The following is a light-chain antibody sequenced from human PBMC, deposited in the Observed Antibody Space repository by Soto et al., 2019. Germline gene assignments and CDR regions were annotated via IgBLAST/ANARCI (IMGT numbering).Light chain of an antibody. Sequence: EMVLTQSPATLSVSPGERATLSCRASQTIRSNLAWYQQKPGQAPRLLMYGASIRATNIPARFSGSGSGTEFTLTISGLQSEDFAVYYCQQYNNWPPYTFGQGTKLEIK. J-gene: IGKJ2*01. V-gene: IGKV3-15*01. CDR3: QQYNNWPPYT. CDR1: QTIRSN. CDR2: GAS.